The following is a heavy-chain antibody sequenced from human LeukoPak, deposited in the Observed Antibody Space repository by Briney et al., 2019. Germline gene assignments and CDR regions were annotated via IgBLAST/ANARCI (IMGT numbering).Heavy chain of an antibody. CDR3: ARDRYCSSTSCYFSSYYYYGMDV. D-gene: IGHD2-2*01. CDR2: IYTSGST. CDR1: GGSISSYY. Sequence: SETLSLTCTVSGGSISSYYWSWIRQPAGKGLEWIGRIYTSGSTNYNPSLKSRVTMSVDTSKNQFSLKLSSVTAADTAVYYCARDRYCSSTSCYFSSYYYYGMDVWGQGTTVTVSS. J-gene: IGHJ6*02. V-gene: IGHV4-4*07.